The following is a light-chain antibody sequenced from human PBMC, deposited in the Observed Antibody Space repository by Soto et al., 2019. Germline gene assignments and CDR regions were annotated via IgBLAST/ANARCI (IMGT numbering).Light chain of an antibody. Sequence: EIVLTQSAATLSLSLGERATLSCRASQNIGGRYLAWFQQKPGQTPRLLIYGASTRAAGVPDRFSGSGSGTDFSLTINRLEPEDFAVYYCLQYVSSPWTFGQGTKV. CDR1: QNIGGRY. V-gene: IGKV3-20*01. CDR3: LQYVSSPWT. CDR2: GAS. J-gene: IGKJ1*01.